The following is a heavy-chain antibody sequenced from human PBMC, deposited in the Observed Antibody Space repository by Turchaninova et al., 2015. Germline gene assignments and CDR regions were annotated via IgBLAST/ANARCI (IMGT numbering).Heavy chain of an antibody. V-gene: IGHV1-46*01. J-gene: IGHJ4*02. CDR2: INPSGGST. CDR1: GYTFTNYY. D-gene: IGHD3-3*01. Sequence: QVQLVQSGAEVKKPGASVKVSCTASGYTFTNYYIHWVRQAPGQGLEWMAIINPSGGSTSYAQKFQDRVAMTRDTSTSTVYMELNSLRSEDTAVYYCARASGGVFGVPGDYWGQGTLVTVSS. CDR3: ARASGGVFGVPGDY.